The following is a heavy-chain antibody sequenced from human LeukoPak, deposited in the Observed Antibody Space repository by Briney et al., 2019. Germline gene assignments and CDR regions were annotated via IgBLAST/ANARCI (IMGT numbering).Heavy chain of an antibody. CDR2: IYYSGST. CDR3: ARLAPVTTVTRDAFDI. J-gene: IGHJ3*02. Sequence: SEILSLTCTVSGGSISSSSYYWGWIRQPPGKGLEWIGSIYYSGSTYYNPSLKSRVTISVDTSKNQFSLKLSSVTAADTAVYYCARLAPVTTVTRDAFDIWGQGTMVTVSS. V-gene: IGHV4-39*01. D-gene: IGHD4-17*01. CDR1: GGSISSSSYY.